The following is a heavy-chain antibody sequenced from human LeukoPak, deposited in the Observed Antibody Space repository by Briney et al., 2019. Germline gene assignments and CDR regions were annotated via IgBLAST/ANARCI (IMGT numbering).Heavy chain of an antibody. CDR1: GYTFTSYA. CDR3: AREIGYYYDSSGYLTPFDP. CDR2: INAGNGNT. Sequence: ASVKVSCKASGYTFTSYAMHWVRQAPGQRLEWMGWINAGNGNTKYSQKFQGRVAITRDTSASTAYMELSSLRSEDTAVYYCAREIGYYYDSSGYLTPFDPWGQGTLVTVSS. D-gene: IGHD3-22*01. J-gene: IGHJ5*02. V-gene: IGHV1-3*01.